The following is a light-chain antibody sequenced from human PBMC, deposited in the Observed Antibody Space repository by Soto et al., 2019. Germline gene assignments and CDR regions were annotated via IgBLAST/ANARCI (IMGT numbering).Light chain of an antibody. Sequence: IKMTQSPSSLSASVGDRLTITCRASQDISTYLNWYQQKPGKAPNLLIYAASSLRSGVPSRFSGSGSGTHFTLTINSLQAEDSATYFCLQDYTYPWTFGQGTKVDIK. V-gene: IGKV1-6*01. CDR2: AAS. CDR3: LQDYTYPWT. CDR1: QDISTY. J-gene: IGKJ1*01.